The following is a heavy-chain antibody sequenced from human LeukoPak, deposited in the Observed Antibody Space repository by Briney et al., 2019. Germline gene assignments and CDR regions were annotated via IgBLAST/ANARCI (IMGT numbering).Heavy chain of an antibody. CDR3: AKVAAGIVVVPAAIRTMDV. V-gene: IGHV3-11*04. J-gene: IGHJ6*03. CDR1: GFIFSDYY. CDR2: ISTSGTTI. D-gene: IGHD2-2*02. Sequence: GGSLRLSCAASGFIFSDYYMSWIRQAPGKGLEWVSYISTSGTTIYYADSVKGRFSISRDNAKNTLYLQMNSLRAEDTAVYYCAKVAAGIVVVPAAIRTMDVWGKGTTVTVSS.